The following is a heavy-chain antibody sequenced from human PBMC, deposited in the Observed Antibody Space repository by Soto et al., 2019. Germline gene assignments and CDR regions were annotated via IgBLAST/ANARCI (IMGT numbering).Heavy chain of an antibody. CDR2: ISAYNGNT. J-gene: IGHJ6*03. D-gene: IGHD1-20*01. CDR1: GYTFTSYG. V-gene: IGHV1-18*01. Sequence: ASVKVSCKASGYTFTSYGISWVRQAPGQGLEWMGWISAYNGNTNYAQKLQGRVTMTTDTSTSTAYMELRSLRSDDTAVYYCARERGPDLSITGTFVEYYYYMDVWGKGTTVTVSS. CDR3: ARERGPDLSITGTFVEYYYYMDV.